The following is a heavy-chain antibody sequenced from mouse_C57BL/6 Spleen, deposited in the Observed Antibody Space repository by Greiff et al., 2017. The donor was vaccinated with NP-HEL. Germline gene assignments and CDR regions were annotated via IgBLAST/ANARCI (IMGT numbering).Heavy chain of an antibody. CDR1: GYTFTSYW. Sequence: VQLQQPGAELVRPGTSVKLSCKASGYTFTSYWMHWVKQRPGQGLEWIGVIDPSDSYTNYNQKFKGKATLTVDTSSSTAYMQLSSLTSEDSAVYYCAREGYGPFFDYWGQGTTLTVSS. V-gene: IGHV1-59*01. CDR2: IDPSDSYT. J-gene: IGHJ2*01. CDR3: AREGYGPFFDY. D-gene: IGHD1-1*02.